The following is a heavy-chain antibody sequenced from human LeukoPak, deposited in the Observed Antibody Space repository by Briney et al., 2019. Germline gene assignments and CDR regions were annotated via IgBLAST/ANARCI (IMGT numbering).Heavy chain of an antibody. CDR3: AREPITLSPPALYFDY. CDR1: GFTFSDYY. J-gene: IGHJ4*02. Sequence: GSLRLSCAASGFTFSDYYVSWIRQAPGKGLEWVSYISSSGSTIYYADSVKGRFTISRDNAKNSLYLQMNSLRAGDTAVYYCAREPITLSPPALYFDYWGQGTLVTVSS. V-gene: IGHV3-11*01. CDR2: ISSSGSTI. D-gene: IGHD3-10*01.